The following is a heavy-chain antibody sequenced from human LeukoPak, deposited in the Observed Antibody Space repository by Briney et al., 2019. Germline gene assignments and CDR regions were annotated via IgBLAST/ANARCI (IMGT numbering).Heavy chain of an antibody. CDR3: AADLRGMGYFDY. CDR2: IVVGSGNT. Sequence: APVKVSCKASGFTFTSSAVQRVRQAPGQRLEWIGWIVVGSGNTNYAQKFQERVTITRDMSTSTAYMELSSLRSEDTGVYYCAADLRGMGYFDYWGQGTLVTVSS. V-gene: IGHV1-58*01. J-gene: IGHJ4*02. CDR1: GFTFTSSA. D-gene: IGHD3-16*01.